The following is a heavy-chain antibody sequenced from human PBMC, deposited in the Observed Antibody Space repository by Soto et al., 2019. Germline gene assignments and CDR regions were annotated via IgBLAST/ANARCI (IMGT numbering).Heavy chain of an antibody. J-gene: IGHJ4*02. CDR1: GDSVSSNSAA. CDR3: AREIAVATGALGY. D-gene: IGHD6-19*01. Sequence: PSQTLSLTCAISGDSVSSNSAAWNWIRQSTSRGLEWLGRTYYRSKRYNDYAVSVKSRITIYPDTSKNQFSLKLNSVTPEATAVNYCAREIAVATGALGYWGQRTLVTVSS. V-gene: IGHV6-1*01. CDR2: TYYRSKRYN.